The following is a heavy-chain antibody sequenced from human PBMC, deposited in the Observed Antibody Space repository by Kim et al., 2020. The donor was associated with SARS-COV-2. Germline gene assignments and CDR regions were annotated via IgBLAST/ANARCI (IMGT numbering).Heavy chain of an antibody. J-gene: IGHJ3*02. Sequence: GGSLRLSCAASGFTFSSYSMNWVRQAPGKGLEWVSSISSSSSYIYYADSVKGRFTISRDNAKNSLYLQMNSLRAEDTAVYYCARVSSLTTYYYDSSGYAFDIWGQGTMVTVSS. CDR2: ISSSSSYI. V-gene: IGHV3-21*01. D-gene: IGHD3-22*01. CDR1: GFTFSSYS. CDR3: ARVSSLTTYYYDSSGYAFDI.